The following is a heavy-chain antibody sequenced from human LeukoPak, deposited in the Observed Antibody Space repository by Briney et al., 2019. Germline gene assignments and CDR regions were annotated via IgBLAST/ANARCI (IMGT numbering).Heavy chain of an antibody. CDR3: AISNTVRRPFFDP. D-gene: IGHD4-11*01. J-gene: IGHJ5*02. Sequence: SETLSLTCIGSSDSVNTYYCSWIRQPPGKGLEWIGYIYYGGSTKYNPSLKSRVTTSVDTSKNQFSLKLTSVTAADTAVYYCAISNTVRRPFFDPWGPGTLVTVSS. CDR2: IYYGGST. CDR1: SDSVNTYY. V-gene: IGHV4-59*02.